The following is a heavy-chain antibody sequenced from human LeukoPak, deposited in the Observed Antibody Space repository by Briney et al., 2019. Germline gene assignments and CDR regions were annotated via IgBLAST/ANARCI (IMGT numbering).Heavy chain of an antibody. D-gene: IGHD3-9*01. CDR3: AKYYDILTGYYNVRYFDS. V-gene: IGHV3-48*03. Sequence: PGGSLRLSCAAAGFTFSNYEMNWVRQAPGKGLEWVSYISSSGGTIYYAGFVKGRFSVSRDNAKNSLFLQMNSLRAEDTAVYYCAKYYDILTGYYNVRYFDSWGQGTLVTVSS. CDR2: ISSSGGTI. J-gene: IGHJ4*02. CDR1: GFTFSNYE.